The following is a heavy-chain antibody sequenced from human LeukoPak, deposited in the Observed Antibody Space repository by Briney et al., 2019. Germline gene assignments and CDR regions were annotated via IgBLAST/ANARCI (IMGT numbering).Heavy chain of an antibody. CDR1: GFSFTDYP. D-gene: IGHD1-26*01. J-gene: IGHJ4*02. CDR2: ISSGSSYI. CDR3: AREFFDREGGTTVLDY. V-gene: IGHV3-21*01. Sequence: GGSLRLSCATSGFSFTDYPMNWVRQAPGKGLEWVSSISSGSSYIFYADSVKGRFTISRDNAKNSLYLQMNSLRAEDTGVYYCAREFFDREGGTTVLDYWGQGTLVTVSS.